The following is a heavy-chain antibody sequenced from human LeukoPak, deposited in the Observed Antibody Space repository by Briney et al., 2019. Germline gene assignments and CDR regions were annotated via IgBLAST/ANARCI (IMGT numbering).Heavy chain of an antibody. J-gene: IGHJ4*02. CDR1: GFTFSSYW. V-gene: IGHV3-7*01. D-gene: IGHD3-10*01. CDR3: ARESGSGSYYGYYFDY. Sequence: GGSLRLSRAASGFTFSSYWMSWVRQAPGKGLEWVANIKQDGSEKYYVDSVKGRFTISRDNAKDSLYLQMNSLRAEDTAVYYCARESGSGSYYGYYFDYWGQGTLVTVSS. CDR2: IKQDGSEK.